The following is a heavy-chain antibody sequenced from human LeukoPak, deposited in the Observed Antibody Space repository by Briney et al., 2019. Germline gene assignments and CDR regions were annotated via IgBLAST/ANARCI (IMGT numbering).Heavy chain of an antibody. Sequence: PSQTLSLTCTVSGGSISSGGYSWSWIRQHPGKGLEWIGYIYYSGSAYYNPSLKSRVTISVDTSKNQFSLKLSSVTAADTAVYYCARALAAAPDYWGQGTLVTVSS. CDR3: ARALAAAPDY. CDR1: GGSISSGGYS. V-gene: IGHV4-31*03. CDR2: IYYSGSA. J-gene: IGHJ4*02. D-gene: IGHD6-13*01.